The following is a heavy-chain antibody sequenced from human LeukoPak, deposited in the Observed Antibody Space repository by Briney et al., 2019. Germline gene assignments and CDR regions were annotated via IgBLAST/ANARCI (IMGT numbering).Heavy chain of an antibody. D-gene: IGHD2-15*01. J-gene: IGHJ6*03. Sequence: SQTLSLTCTVSGGSISSGDYYWSWIRQPPGKGLEWIGYIYYSWSTYYNPSLKSRVTISVDTSKNQFSLKLSSVTAADTAVYYCARDVRGYCSGGSCYHYYYYYMDVWGKGTTVTVSS. CDR2: IYYSWST. V-gene: IGHV4-30-4*08. CDR1: GGSISSGDYY. CDR3: ARDVRGYCSGGSCYHYYYYYMDV.